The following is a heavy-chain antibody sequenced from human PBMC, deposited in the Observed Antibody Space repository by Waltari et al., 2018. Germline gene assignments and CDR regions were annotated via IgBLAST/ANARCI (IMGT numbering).Heavy chain of an antibody. V-gene: IGHV4-59*01. Sequence: QVQLQESGPGLVKPSETLSLTCTVSGASITSYYWSWIRQSPGKGLEWIGDISYSGRTDYGPSLKSRITISLDTSKNQFSLKLTSVTAADTAVYYCARERSWFDPWGPGTLDTVSS. CDR1: GASITSYY. J-gene: IGHJ5*02. CDR2: ISYSGRT. CDR3: ARERSWFDP.